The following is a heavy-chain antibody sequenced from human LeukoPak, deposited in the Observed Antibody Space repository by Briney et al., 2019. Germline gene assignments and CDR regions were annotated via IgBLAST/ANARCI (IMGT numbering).Heavy chain of an antibody. CDR1: GGSISSSSYY. D-gene: IGHD3-10*01. CDR3: ARGGTGHAFDI. J-gene: IGHJ3*02. Sequence: SETLSLTCTVSGGSISSSSYYCGWIRQPPGKGLEWIGSIYYSGSTYYNPSLKSRVTLSVNTSKNQFSLKLSSVTAADAALYYCARGGTGHAFDIWGQGTLVTVSS. CDR2: IYYSGST. V-gene: IGHV4-39*01.